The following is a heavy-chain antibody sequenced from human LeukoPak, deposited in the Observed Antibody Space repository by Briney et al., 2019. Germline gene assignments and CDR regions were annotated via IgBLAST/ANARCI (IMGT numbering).Heavy chain of an antibody. J-gene: IGHJ5*02. D-gene: IGHD3-10*01. Sequence: SEALSLTCTVSGGSISSSSYYWGWLRQPPGKGLEWIGSIYYSGSTYYNPSLKSRVTISVDTSKNQFSLKLSSVTAADTAVYYCARQSTMVRGVILNWFDPWGQGTLVTASS. CDR1: GGSISSSSYY. CDR2: IYYSGST. V-gene: IGHV4-39*01. CDR3: ARQSTMVRGVILNWFDP.